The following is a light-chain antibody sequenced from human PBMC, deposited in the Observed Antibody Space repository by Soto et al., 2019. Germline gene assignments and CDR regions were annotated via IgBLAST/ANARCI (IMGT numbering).Light chain of an antibody. Sequence: AIRMTQSPSSLSASERDRVTITCRASQGISNDLGWYQQKPGKAPKLLIYAASSLQSGVPSRFTGRGSGTEFTLTISSLQPEDFATYYCQLYDIFPRTF. CDR2: AAS. V-gene: IGKV1-6*01. CDR3: QLYDIFPRT. J-gene: IGKJ4*02. CDR1: QGISND.